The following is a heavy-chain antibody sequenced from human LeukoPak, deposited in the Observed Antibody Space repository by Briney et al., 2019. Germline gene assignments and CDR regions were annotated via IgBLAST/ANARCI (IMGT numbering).Heavy chain of an antibody. CDR1: GYTLTELS. V-gene: IGHV1-24*01. CDR3: ATDLTTVTPEFGTWD. CDR2: FDPEDGET. Sequence: GASVKVSCKVSGYTLTELSMHWVRQAPGKGLEWMGGFDPEDGETIYAQKFQGRVTMTEDTSTDTAYMELSSLRSEDTAVYYCATDLTTVTPEFGTWDWGQGTLVTVSS. J-gene: IGHJ4*02. D-gene: IGHD4-11*01.